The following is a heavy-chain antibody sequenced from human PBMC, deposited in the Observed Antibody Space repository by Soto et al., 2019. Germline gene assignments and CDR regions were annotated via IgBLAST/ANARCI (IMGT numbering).Heavy chain of an antibody. Sequence: QITLKESGPTLVKPTQTLTLTCTFSGFSLSTSKVGVGWIRQPPGKALEWLVFIYWDDDKRYSPSLKSRLTITKDTSKKQVVLTRTNMDPVDTATYYCARTKGSTVTYYFDYWGQGTLVTVSS. J-gene: IGHJ4*02. CDR2: IYWDDDK. CDR1: GFSLSTSKVG. CDR3: ARTKGSTVTYYFDY. D-gene: IGHD4-17*01. V-gene: IGHV2-5*02.